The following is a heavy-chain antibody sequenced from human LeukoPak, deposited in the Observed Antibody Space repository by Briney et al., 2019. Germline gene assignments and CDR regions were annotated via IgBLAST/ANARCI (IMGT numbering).Heavy chain of an antibody. J-gene: IGHJ4*02. Sequence: PSETLSLTCAVYGGSFSGYYWSWIRQPPGKGLEWIGEINHSGSTNYNPSLKSRVTISVDTSKNQFSLKLSSVTAADTAVYYCARVRLGYSRSRHYWGQGTLVTVSS. CDR1: GGSFSGYY. D-gene: IGHD5-24*01. CDR2: INHSGST. V-gene: IGHV4-34*01. CDR3: ARVRLGYSRSRHY.